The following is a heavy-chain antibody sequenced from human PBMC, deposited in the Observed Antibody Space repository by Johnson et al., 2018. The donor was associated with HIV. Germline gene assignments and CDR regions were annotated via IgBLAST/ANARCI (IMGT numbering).Heavy chain of an antibody. CDR3: AKDTGAYYYDSSGYWDAFDI. CDR2: IRWNSGSI. D-gene: IGHD3-22*01. Sequence: QLVESGGGLVQPGRSLRLSCAASGFTFDDYAMHWVRQAPGKGLEWVSGIRWNSGSIGYADSVKGRFTISRDNAKNSLYLQMNSLRAEDTALYYCAKDTGAYYYDSSGYWDAFDIWGQGTMVTVSS. CDR1: GFTFDDYA. V-gene: IGHV3-9*01. J-gene: IGHJ3*02.